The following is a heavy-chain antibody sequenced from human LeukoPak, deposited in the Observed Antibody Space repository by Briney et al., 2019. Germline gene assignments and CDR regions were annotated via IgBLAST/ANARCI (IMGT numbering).Heavy chain of an antibody. CDR3: ARDSYGGNSGGDY. CDR2: MSPNSGKT. CDR1: GYTFTSYD. V-gene: IGHV1-8*01. D-gene: IGHD4-23*01. J-gene: IGHJ4*02. Sequence: ASVKVSCEASGYTFTSYDINWVRQATGQGLEWMGWMSPNSGKTGYAQKFQGRVTMTRNASINTAYMELSSLRSEDTAVYYCARDSYGGNSGGDYWGQGTLVTVSS.